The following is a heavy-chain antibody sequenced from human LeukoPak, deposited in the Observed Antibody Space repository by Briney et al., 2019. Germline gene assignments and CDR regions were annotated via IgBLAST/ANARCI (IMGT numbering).Heavy chain of an antibody. CDR3: ARGVRPNYYDSSGYYSLEFDP. Sequence: SETLSLTCTVSGGSFGNYYWSWIRQPPGKGLEWIGYIYDSGTTNYNPSLKSRVTISVDTATNQFSLKLSSVTAADTAVYYCARGVRPNYYDSSGYYSLEFDPWGQGTLVTVSS. J-gene: IGHJ5*02. CDR2: IYDSGTT. V-gene: IGHV4-59*12. D-gene: IGHD3-22*01. CDR1: GGSFGNYY.